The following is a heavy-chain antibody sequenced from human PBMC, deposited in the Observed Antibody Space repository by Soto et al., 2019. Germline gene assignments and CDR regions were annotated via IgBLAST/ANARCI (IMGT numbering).Heavy chain of an antibody. CDR2: IWYDGSNK. J-gene: IGHJ6*02. Sequence: GGSLRLSCAASGFTFSSYGMHWVRQAPGKGLEWVAVIWYDGSNKYYADSVKGRFTISRDNSKNTLYLQMNSLRAEDTAVYYCARPGAARENYGMDVWGQGTTVTVSS. CDR1: GFTFSSYG. V-gene: IGHV3-33*01. CDR3: ARPGAARENYGMDV.